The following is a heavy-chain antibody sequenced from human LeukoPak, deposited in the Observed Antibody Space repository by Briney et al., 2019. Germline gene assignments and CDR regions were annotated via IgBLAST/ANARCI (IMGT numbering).Heavy chain of an antibody. Sequence: SVKVSCKASGGTFSSYAISWVRQAPGQGLEWMGGIIPIFGTANYAQKFQGRVTITAGESTSTAYMELSSLRSEDTAVYYCARDNGHGGSYWLYWGQGTLVTVSS. J-gene: IGHJ4*02. CDR3: ARDNGHGGSYWLY. CDR1: GGTFSSYA. CDR2: IIPIFGTA. V-gene: IGHV1-69*01. D-gene: IGHD1-26*01.